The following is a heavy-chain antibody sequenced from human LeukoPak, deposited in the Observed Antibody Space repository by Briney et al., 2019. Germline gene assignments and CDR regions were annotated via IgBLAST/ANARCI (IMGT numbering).Heavy chain of an antibody. V-gene: IGHV3-43*02. CDR2: ISGDGGST. D-gene: IGHD3-22*01. J-gene: IGHJ4*02. Sequence: GGSLRLSCAASGFTFDEYAMHWVRQAPGKGLEWVSLISGDGGSTYYADSVKGRFTISRDNSKNSLYLQMNSLRTEDTALYYCAKDENSGYPLDYWGQGTLVTVSS. CDR1: GFTFDEYA. CDR3: AKDENSGYPLDY.